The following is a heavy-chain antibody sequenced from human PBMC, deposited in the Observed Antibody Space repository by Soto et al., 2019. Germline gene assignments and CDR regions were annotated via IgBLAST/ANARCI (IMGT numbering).Heavy chain of an antibody. CDR3: ATGVIWIGYFTVDS. D-gene: IGHD3-3*01. J-gene: IGHJ4*02. Sequence: QVHLVQSGAEVKKPGSSVKVSCKASGGSFGKSAINWVRQTPGQGLEWLGGFIPVYRTLNYAQKFQGRVTITADESTGTAYMTLSSLASDDTAVYYCATGVIWIGYFTVDSWGQGTRVTVSS. CDR1: GGSFGKSA. V-gene: IGHV1-69*01. CDR2: FIPVYRTL.